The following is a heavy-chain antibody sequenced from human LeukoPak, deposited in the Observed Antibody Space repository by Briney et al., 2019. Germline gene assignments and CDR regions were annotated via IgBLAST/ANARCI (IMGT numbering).Heavy chain of an antibody. Sequence: SETLSLTCTVSGGSISSYYWSWIRQPAGKGLEWIGRIYTSGSTNYNPSLKSRVTMSVDTSKSQFSLKLSSVTAADTAVYYCARDRWSSSWASDAFDIWGQGTMVTVSS. CDR3: ARDRWSSSWASDAFDI. V-gene: IGHV4-4*07. CDR1: GGSISSYY. D-gene: IGHD6-13*01. CDR2: IYTSGST. J-gene: IGHJ3*02.